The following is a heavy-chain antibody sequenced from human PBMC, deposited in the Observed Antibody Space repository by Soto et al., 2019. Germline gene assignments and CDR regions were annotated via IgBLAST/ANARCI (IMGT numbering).Heavy chain of an antibody. CDR2: INHSGGT. V-gene: IGHV4-34*01. Sequence: QVHLQQWGAGLLKPSETLSLTCAVNGGSFRGYYWSWIRQPPGKGLEWIGDINHSGGTNYNPSLKSRVSISVDRSKNQFSLKLNSVTATDTAVFFCARGLGGDDYLGLYFDSWGQGTLLTVSS. CDR1: GGSFRGYY. D-gene: IGHD2-21*02. J-gene: IGHJ4*02. CDR3: ARGLGGDDYLGLYFDS.